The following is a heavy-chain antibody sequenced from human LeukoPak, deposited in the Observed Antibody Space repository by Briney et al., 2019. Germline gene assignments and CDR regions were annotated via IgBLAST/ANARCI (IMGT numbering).Heavy chain of an antibody. CDR1: GGSFSGYY. Sequence: SETLSLTCAVYGGSFSGYYWSWIRQPPGKGLEWIGEINHSGGTNYNPSLKSRVTISVDTSKNQFSLKLSSVTAADTAVYYCASDEVGARTFDYWGQGTLVTVSS. J-gene: IGHJ4*02. V-gene: IGHV4-34*01. CDR2: INHSGGT. D-gene: IGHD1-26*01. CDR3: ASDEVGARTFDY.